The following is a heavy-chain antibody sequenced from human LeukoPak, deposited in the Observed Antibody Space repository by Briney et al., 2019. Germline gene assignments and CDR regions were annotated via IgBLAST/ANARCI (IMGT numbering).Heavy chain of an antibody. CDR2: IYYSGST. D-gene: IGHD1-7*01. CDR3: ARDRGQLELRYNWFDP. CDR1: GGSISSSSYY. J-gene: IGHJ5*02. Sequence: PSETLSLTCTVSGGSISSSSYYWGWIRQPPGKGLEWIGSIYYSGSTYYNPSLKSRVTISVDTSKNQFSLKLSSVTAADTAVYYCARDRGQLELRYNWFDPWGQGTLVTVSS. V-gene: IGHV4-39*07.